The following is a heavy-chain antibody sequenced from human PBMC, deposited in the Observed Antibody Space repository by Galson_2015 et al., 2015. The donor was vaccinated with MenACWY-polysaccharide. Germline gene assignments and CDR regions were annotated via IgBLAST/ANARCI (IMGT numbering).Heavy chain of an antibody. D-gene: IGHD1-26*01. CDR3: VRASEGLGGGAHFVP. Sequence: SETPSLTCPVSGGSITSYLWGWVRQPPGKGLEWIGNIHYRGSTYYNPSLKSRVTISRDTSKNQFSLNLSSVTAADTAVYYCVRASEGLGGGAHFVPWGQGTLVTVSS. J-gene: IGHJ5*02. V-gene: IGHV4-59*01. CDR1: GGSITSYL. CDR2: IHYRGST.